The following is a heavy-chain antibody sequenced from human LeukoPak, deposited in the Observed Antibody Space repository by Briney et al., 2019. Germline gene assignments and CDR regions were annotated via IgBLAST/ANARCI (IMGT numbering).Heavy chain of an antibody. CDR1: GYTFTSHD. CDR2: MNPNSGNT. J-gene: IGHJ6*03. V-gene: IGHV1-8*01. Sequence: ASVKVSCKASGYTFTSHDINWVRQATGQGLEWMGWMNPNSGNTGYAQKFQGRVTITRNTSISTAYMELSSLRSEDTAVYYCARGPAYSNYEAYYYYYMDVWGKGTTVTVSS. D-gene: IGHD4-11*01. CDR3: ARGPAYSNYEAYYYYYMDV.